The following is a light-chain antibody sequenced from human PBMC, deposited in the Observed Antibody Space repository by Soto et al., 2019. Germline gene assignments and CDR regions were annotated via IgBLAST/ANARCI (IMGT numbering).Light chain of an antibody. J-gene: IGLJ1*01. CDR1: RMGDKF. CDR2: QDY. Sequence: SYELTQPPSVSVSPGQTASITCSGNRMGDKFACWYQQRPGQSPVLVIYQDYKRPSGIPERFSGSNSGNSATLTISGTQAMDEADYYCQAWDNGSVFCGTGTKLTV. V-gene: IGLV3-1*01. CDR3: QAWDNGSVF.